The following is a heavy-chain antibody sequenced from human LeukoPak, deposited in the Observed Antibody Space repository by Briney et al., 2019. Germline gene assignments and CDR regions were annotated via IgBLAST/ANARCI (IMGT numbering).Heavy chain of an antibody. D-gene: IGHD6-19*01. CDR1: GFTFSSYD. Sequence: PGGSLRLSCAASGFTFSSYDMHWVRQATGKGLEWVSAIGTAGDTYYPGSVKGRFTISRENAKNSLYLQMNSLRAGDTAVYYCARGVLSSGWYYFDYWGRGTLVTVSS. V-gene: IGHV3-13*04. J-gene: IGHJ4*02. CDR3: ARGVLSSGWYYFDY. CDR2: IGTAGDT.